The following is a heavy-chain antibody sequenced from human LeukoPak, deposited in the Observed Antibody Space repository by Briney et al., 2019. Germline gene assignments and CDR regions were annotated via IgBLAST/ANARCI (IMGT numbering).Heavy chain of an antibody. Sequence: SETLSLTCAVYGGSFSGYYWSWIRQPPGKGLEWIGEINHSGSTNYNPSLKSRVTISVDTSKNQFSLKLSSVTAADTAVYYCARYSSSPGYWFDPWGQETLVTVSS. J-gene: IGHJ5*02. D-gene: IGHD6-13*01. CDR3: ARYSSSPGYWFDP. V-gene: IGHV4-34*01. CDR1: GGSFSGYY. CDR2: INHSGST.